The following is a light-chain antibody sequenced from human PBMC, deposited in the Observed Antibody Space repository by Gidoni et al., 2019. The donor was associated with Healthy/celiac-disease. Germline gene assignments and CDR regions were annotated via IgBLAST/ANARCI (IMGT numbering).Light chain of an antibody. CDR3: SSYTSSSTRWV. CDR1: SSDVCGYNY. CDR2: DVS. J-gene: IGLJ1*01. Sequence: QSALNQPASVSGSPGQSITSSCTGTSSDVCGYNYVSWYQQQPGKAPQLMIYDVSNRPSAFSNRFSGSKSGNTASLTISGLQAEDEADYYFSSYTSSSTRWVFGTGTKVTVL. V-gene: IGLV2-14*01.